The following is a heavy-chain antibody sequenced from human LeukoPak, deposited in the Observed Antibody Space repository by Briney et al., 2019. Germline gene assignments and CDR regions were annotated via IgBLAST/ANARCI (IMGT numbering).Heavy chain of an antibody. CDR2: IYSGGST. CDR1: GFTVSSTS. J-gene: IGHJ4*02. V-gene: IGHV3-53*01. CDR3: ARSGYGPYFWDY. D-gene: IGHD5-12*01. Sequence: PGGSLRLSCAASGFTVSSTSMTWVRQAPGKGLEWVSVIYSGGSTSSADSVKGRFTISRDNAKNSLYLQMSSLRAEDTAVYYCARSGYGPYFWDYWGQGTLVTVSS.